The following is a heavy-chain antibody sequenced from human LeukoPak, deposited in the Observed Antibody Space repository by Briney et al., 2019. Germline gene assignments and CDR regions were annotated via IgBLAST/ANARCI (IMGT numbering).Heavy chain of an antibody. V-gene: IGHV3-7*01. CDR1: GFTFSSYW. Sequence: GGSLRLSCAASGFTFSSYWMSWVRQAPGKELEWVANIKQDGSVKYYVDSVKGRFTISRDNAKNSLYLQMNSLRAEDTAVYYCARDHVPHYYDSSGPYYFDYWGQGTLVTVSS. J-gene: IGHJ4*02. D-gene: IGHD3-22*01. CDR3: ARDHVPHYYDSSGPYYFDY. CDR2: IKQDGSVK.